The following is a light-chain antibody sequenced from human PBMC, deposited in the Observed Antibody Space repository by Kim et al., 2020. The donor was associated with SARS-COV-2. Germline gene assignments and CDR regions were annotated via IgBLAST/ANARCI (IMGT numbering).Light chain of an antibody. CDR1: QSVNSRY. J-gene: IGKJ2*01. CDR2: GAS. CDR3: QQYGTLPYT. Sequence: EIVLTQSPGTLSLSPGERATLSCRASQSVNSRYLAWYQVKPGQAPRLLIFGASSWATGVPDRFSGSGSGTDSTLTISSLEPEDFAVYYCQQYGTLPYTFGQGTKLEI. V-gene: IGKV3-20*01.